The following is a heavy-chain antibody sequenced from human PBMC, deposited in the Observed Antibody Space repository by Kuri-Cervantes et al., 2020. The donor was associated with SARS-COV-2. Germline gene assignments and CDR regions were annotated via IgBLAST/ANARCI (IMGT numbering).Heavy chain of an antibody. CDR1: GASISSYY. CDR3: ARDQRRYRANDAPYDF. CDR2: IYYNGDT. Sequence: SETLSLTCAVSGASISSYYWNWIRQPPGKGLEWIGYIYYNGDTNYNPSLKSRVTISIDTSKNQLSLKLTSVTAADTAVYHCARDQRRYRANDAPYDFWGQGTLVTVSS. D-gene: IGHD1-26*01. V-gene: IGHV4-59*01. J-gene: IGHJ4*02.